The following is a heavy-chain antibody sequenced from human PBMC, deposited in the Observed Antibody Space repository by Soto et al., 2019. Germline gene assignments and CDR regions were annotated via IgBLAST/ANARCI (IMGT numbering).Heavy chain of an antibody. Sequence: PGGSLRLSCAGYGYNFSNYAMTWVRQAPGKGLEWVSTTRSNGEYTYYADSVKGRFTVSRDNSQNALFFEMSSLRAEDTAVYYCAKESMSVAVSASRVYGMDVWGQGTTVTVSS. J-gene: IGHJ6*02. CDR1: GYNFSNYA. CDR3: AKESMSVAVSASRVYGMDV. CDR2: TRSNGEYT. D-gene: IGHD6-6*01. V-gene: IGHV3-23*01.